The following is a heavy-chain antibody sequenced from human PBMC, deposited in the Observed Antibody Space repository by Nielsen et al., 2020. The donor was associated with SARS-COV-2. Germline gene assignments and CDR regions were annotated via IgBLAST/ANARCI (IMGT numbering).Heavy chain of an antibody. V-gene: IGHV3-23*01. J-gene: IGHJ1*01. Sequence: GGSLRLSCVVSGFTISTYGMSWVRQAPGKGLEWVSAISSSTYYADSVKGRFTVSRDNSKNTLYLQMDSLRAEDTAFYYCARSGHCNGGICYFTEYFQDWGQGTLVTVSS. CDR3: ARSGHCNGGICYFTEYFQD. D-gene: IGHD2-15*01. CDR1: GFTISTYG. CDR2: ISSST.